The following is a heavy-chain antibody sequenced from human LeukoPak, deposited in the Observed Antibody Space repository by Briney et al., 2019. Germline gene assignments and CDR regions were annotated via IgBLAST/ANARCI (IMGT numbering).Heavy chain of an antibody. CDR3: ATSEHVLRYFDWLN. J-gene: IGHJ4*02. CDR1: GFTFSSYA. CDR2: ISGSGGST. D-gene: IGHD3-9*01. V-gene: IGHV3-23*01. Sequence: GGSLRLSCAASGFTFSSYAMSWVRQAPGKGLEWVSAISGSGGSTYYADSVKGRFTISRDNSKNTLYLQMNSLRAEDTAVYYCATSEHVLRYFDWLNWGQGTLVTVSS.